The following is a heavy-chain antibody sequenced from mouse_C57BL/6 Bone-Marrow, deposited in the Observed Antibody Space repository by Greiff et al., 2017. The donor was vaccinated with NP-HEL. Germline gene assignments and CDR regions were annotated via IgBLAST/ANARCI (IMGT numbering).Heavy chain of an antibody. D-gene: IGHD2-4*01. CDR1: GFNIKDYY. V-gene: IGHV14-2*01. Sequence: EVQLVESGAELVKPGASVKLSCTASGFNIKDYYMHWVKQRTEQGLEWIGRIDPEDGETKYAPKFQGKATITADTSSNTAYLQLSSLTSEDTAVYCWAPSIGLRPFAYWGQGTLVTVSA. J-gene: IGHJ3*01. CDR3: APSIGLRPFAY. CDR2: IDPEDGET.